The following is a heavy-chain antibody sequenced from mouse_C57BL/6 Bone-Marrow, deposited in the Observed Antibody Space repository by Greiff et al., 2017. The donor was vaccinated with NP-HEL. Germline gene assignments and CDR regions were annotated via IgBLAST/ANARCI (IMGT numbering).Heavy chain of an antibody. CDR3: ARHGAQATFAWFAY. CDR2: ISNGGGST. CDR1: GFTFSDYY. J-gene: IGHJ3*01. Sequence: EVHLVESGGGLVQPGGSLKLSCAASGFTFSDYYMYWVRQTPEKRLEWVAYISNGGGSTYYPDTVKGRFPISRDNAKNTLYLQMSRLKSEDTAMYYCARHGAQATFAWFAYWGQGTLVTVSA. D-gene: IGHD3-2*02. V-gene: IGHV5-12*01.